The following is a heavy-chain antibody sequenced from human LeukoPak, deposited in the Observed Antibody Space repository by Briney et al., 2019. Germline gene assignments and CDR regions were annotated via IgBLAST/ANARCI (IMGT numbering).Heavy chain of an antibody. CDR3: ARSKGKDFDP. J-gene: IGHJ5*02. CDR2: IYYSGST. D-gene: IGHD4-11*01. V-gene: IGHV4-59*01. CDR1: GGSISSYY. Sequence: SETLSLTCTVSGGSISSYYWSWIRQPPGKGLEWIGYIYYSGSTNYNPSLKSRVTISVDTSKNQFSLKLSSVTAADTAVYYCARSKGKDFDPWGQGTLVTVSS.